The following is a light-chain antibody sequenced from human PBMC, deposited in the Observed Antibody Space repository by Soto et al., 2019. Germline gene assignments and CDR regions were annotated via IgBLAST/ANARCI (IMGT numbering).Light chain of an antibody. CDR2: ANN. J-gene: IGLJ3*02. V-gene: IGLV1-40*01. CDR3: LSYDNHVNGLVGGLV. CDR1: SSNIGAGYD. Sequence: QSVLTQPPSVSGAPGQRVTISCTGTSSNIGAGYDVHWYQQLPGTAPRLLIYANNNRPSGVPDRFSGSKSGTSASLALTGLQAEDEADYYCLSYDNHVNGLVGGLVLGGGTKLPS.